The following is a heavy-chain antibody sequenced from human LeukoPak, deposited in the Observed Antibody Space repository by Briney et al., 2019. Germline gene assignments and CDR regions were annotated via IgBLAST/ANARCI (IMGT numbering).Heavy chain of an antibody. J-gene: IGHJ4*02. CDR2: ISAYNGNT. D-gene: IGHD3-16*02. CDR1: GYTFTSYG. V-gene: IGHV1-18*01. CDR3: ARDSYASGGGGVIPY. Sequence: ASVKVSCKASGYTFTSYGISWVRQAPGQGLEWMGWISAYNGNTNYAQKLQGRVTMTTDTSTSTAYMELRSLRSDDTAVYYCARDSYASGGGGVIPYWGQGTLVTVSS.